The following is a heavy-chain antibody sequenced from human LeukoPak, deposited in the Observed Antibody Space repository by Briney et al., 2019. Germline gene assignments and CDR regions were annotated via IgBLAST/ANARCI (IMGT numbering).Heavy chain of an antibody. CDR2: ISGSGGRT. CDR1: GFTFSSYA. D-gene: IGHD6-19*01. V-gene: IGHV3-23*01. Sequence: PGGSLRLSCAASGFTFSSYAMSWVRQAPGKGLEWVSAISGSGGRTYYADSVKGRFTISRDNSKNTLYLQMNSLRAEDTAVYYCAKVVLGGWYFDYWGQGTLVTVSS. CDR3: AKVVLGGWYFDY. J-gene: IGHJ4*02.